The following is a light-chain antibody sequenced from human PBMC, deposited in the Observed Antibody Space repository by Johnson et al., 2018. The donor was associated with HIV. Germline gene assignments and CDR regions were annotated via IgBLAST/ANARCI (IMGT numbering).Light chain of an antibody. Sequence: QSVLTQPPSVSAAPGQKVTISCSGSSSNIGNNYVSWYQQLPETAPKLLIYENNKLPSGIPDRFSGSKSGTSATLGITGLQTGDEADYYCGTWDSSLSAYVFGTGTKVTVL. CDR3: GTWDSSLSAYV. CDR1: SSNIGNNY. CDR2: ENN. V-gene: IGLV1-51*02. J-gene: IGLJ1*01.